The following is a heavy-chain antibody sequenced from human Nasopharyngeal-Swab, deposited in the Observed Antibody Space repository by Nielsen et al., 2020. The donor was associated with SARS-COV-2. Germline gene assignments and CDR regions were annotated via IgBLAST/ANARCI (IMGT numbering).Heavy chain of an antibody. V-gene: IGHV2-70*01. Sequence: SGPTLVKPTQTLTLTCTFSGFSLSTSGMCVSWIRQPPGKALEWLALIDWDDDKYYSTSLKTRLTISKDTSKNQVVLTMTNMDPVDTATYYCASAQVGAERPFYYYYYYMDVWGKGTTVTVSS. CDR1: GFSLSTSGMC. J-gene: IGHJ6*03. CDR3: ASAQVGAERPFYYYYYYMDV. D-gene: IGHD4/OR15-4a*01. CDR2: IDWDDDK.